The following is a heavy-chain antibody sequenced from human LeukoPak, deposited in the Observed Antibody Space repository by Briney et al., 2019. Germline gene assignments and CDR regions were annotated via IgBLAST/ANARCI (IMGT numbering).Heavy chain of an antibody. V-gene: IGHV3-30*03. CDR1: GFTFTSYV. D-gene: IGHD6-25*01. CDR2: ISYDGSNK. CDR3: ARRSAAKDAFDI. J-gene: IGHJ3*02. Sequence: GGSLRLSCAASGFTFTSYVMSWVRQAPGKGLEWVAVISYDGSNKYYADSVKGRFTISRDNAKNTLYLQMNSLRAEDTAVYYCARRSAAKDAFDIWGQGTMVTVSS.